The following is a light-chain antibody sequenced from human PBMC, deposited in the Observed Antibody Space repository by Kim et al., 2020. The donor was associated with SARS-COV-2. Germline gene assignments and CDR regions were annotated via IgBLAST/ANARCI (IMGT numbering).Light chain of an antibody. CDR1: RGVTTK. CDR3: QQRESWPLT. J-gene: IGKJ4*01. Sequence: VSAGERASSACRASRGVTTKLAWYHQKPGQPPGLLTYDASNRATGIPARFSGSGSGTEFTLTISSLEPEDFAVYYCQQRESWPLTFGGGTKVDIK. CDR2: DAS. V-gene: IGKV3-11*01.